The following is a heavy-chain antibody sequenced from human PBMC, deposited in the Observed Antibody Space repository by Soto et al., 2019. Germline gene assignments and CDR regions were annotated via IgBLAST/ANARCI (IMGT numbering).Heavy chain of an antibody. CDR1: GYTFTSYG. CDR3: ARIQGRGYCSGGSCYSDYYYGMDV. Sequence: GASVKVSCKASGYTFTSYGISWVRQAPGQGLEWMGWISAYNGNTNYAQKLQGRVTMTTDTSTSTAYMELRSLRSDDTAVYYCARIQGRGYCSGGSCYSDYYYGMDVWGQGTTVTVSS. D-gene: IGHD2-15*01. J-gene: IGHJ6*02. V-gene: IGHV1-18*01. CDR2: ISAYNGNT.